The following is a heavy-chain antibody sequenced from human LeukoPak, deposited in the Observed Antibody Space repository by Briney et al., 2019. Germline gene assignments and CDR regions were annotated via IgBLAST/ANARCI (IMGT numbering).Heavy chain of an antibody. V-gene: IGHV3-30*02. D-gene: IGHD5/OR15-5a*01. CDR1: GFTFRSFG. Sequence: GGSLRLSCAASGFTFRSFGMHWVRQAPGKGLEWVAFIGNDGSNKYFADSVKGRFTISRDNFKSTLYLQMNNLRAEDTAVYYCANLLYYSYWGQGTLVTVSS. CDR2: IGNDGSNK. J-gene: IGHJ4*02. CDR3: ANLLYYSY.